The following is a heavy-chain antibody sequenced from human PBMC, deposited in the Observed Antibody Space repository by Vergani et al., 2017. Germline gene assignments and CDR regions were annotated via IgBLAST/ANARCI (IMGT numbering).Heavy chain of an antibody. J-gene: IGHJ6*02. CDR2: ISGSGGST. CDR1: GFTFNHYA. Sequence: EVQLLESGGDLVQPGGSLRLSCAASGFTFNHYAMNWVRQAPGKGLEWVSGISGSGGSTYYAGSVKGRFTMSRDSSKNTLYLQMNSLSAGDTAVYYCAKANPRNSGYDYLYYNHAMDVWGQGTTVTVSS. V-gene: IGHV3-23*01. D-gene: IGHD5-12*01. CDR3: AKANPRNSGYDYLYYNHAMDV.